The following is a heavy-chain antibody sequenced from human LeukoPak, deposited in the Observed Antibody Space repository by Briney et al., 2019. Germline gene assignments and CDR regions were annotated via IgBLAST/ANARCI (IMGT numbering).Heavy chain of an antibody. V-gene: IGHV3-30-3*01. CDR1: GFTFSSYA. CDR2: ISYDGSNT. Sequence: GGSLRLSCAASGFTFSSYAMHWVRQAPGKGLEWVAVISYDGSNTYYADSVKGRFTISRDKSKNTLYLQMNSLRAEDTAVYYCAKDRENYDFWSGYRFDYWGQGTLVTVSS. D-gene: IGHD3-3*01. CDR3: AKDRENYDFWSGYRFDY. J-gene: IGHJ4*02.